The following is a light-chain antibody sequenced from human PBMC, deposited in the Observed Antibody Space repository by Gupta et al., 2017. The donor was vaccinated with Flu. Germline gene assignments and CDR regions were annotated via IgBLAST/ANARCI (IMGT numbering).Light chain of an antibody. CDR1: QSISRS. Sequence: DIQMTQSPSSLSASVGDRVTITCRASQSISRSLNWYQHKPGEPPKLLVSSTSTLRSGVPSRFSGSGSGTDFTLTISRLQPEDVATYYCLHMNSSPVHFGQGTKVDIK. V-gene: IGKV1-39*01. CDR2: STS. J-gene: IGKJ2*01. CDR3: LHMNSSPVH.